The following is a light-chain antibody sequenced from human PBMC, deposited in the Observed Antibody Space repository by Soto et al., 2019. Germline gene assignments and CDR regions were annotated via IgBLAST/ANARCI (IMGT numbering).Light chain of an antibody. CDR3: SSYTSSSTLV. CDR2: DVT. CDR1: SSDVGGYNY. V-gene: IGLV2-14*01. Sequence: QSVLTQPASVSGSPGQSITISCTGTSSDVGGYNYVSWYQHHPGKAPKLMIYDVTNRPSGVSNRFSGSKSGNTASLTISGLQAEDEADYYCSSYTSSSTLVFGSGTQLTVL. J-gene: IGLJ1*01.